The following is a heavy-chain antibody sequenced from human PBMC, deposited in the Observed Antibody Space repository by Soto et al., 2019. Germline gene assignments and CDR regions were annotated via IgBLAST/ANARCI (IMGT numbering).Heavy chain of an antibody. Sequence: GGSLRLSCAASGFTFSSYGMHWVRQAPGKGLEWVAVISYDGSNKYYADSVKGRFTISRDNSKNTLYLQMNSLRAEDTAVYYCAKDYYDSSGYSTPAHFDDWGQGTLVTVSS. CDR1: GFTFSSYG. D-gene: IGHD3-22*01. CDR3: AKDYYDSSGYSTPAHFDD. V-gene: IGHV3-30*18. CDR2: ISYDGSNK. J-gene: IGHJ4*02.